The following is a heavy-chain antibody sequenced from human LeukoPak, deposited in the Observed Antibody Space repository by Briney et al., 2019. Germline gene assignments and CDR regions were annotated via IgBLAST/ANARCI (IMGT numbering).Heavy chain of an antibody. Sequence: GGSLRLSCAVSGFIFENYAMSWVRQAPGKGLERVSAVCGSGGSTYYTDSVKGRFTISRDNSKNTLYLQMSSLRADDTAVYYCANDTQWPEFDYWGQGTLVTVSS. J-gene: IGHJ4*02. CDR2: VCGSGGST. CDR1: GFIFENYA. D-gene: IGHD6-19*01. CDR3: ANDTQWPEFDY. V-gene: IGHV3-23*01.